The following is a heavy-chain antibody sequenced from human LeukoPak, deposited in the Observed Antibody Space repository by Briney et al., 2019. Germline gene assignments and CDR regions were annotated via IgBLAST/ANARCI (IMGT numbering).Heavy chain of an antibody. V-gene: IGHV3-21*01. CDR3: ARANDNYYYYYMDV. D-gene: IGHD3-9*01. CDR2: ISSSSSYI. Sequence: GGSLRLSCAASGFTLSSMNWVRQAPGKGLEWVSSISSSSSYIYDADSVKGRFTISRDNAKNSLYLQMNSLRAEDTAVYYCARANDNYYYYYMDVWGKGTTVTIS. CDR1: GFTLSS. J-gene: IGHJ6*03.